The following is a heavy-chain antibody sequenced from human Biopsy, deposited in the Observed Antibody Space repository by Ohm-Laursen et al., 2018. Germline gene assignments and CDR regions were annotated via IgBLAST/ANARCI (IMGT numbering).Heavy chain of an antibody. D-gene: IGHD3-10*02. CDR1: GFTFSSFA. CDR2: ISDSGGST. J-gene: IGHJ4*02. V-gene: IGHV3-23*01. Sequence: SLRLSCAASGFTFSSFAMSWVRQAPGKGLVWVSGISDSGGSTHYADSAKGRFSISRDTSKNTLYLQMNSLRAEDTAVYYCAKDVFGGFSGSTDYYAYYFDSWGQGTLVTVSS. CDR3: AKDVFGGFSGSTDYYAYYFDS.